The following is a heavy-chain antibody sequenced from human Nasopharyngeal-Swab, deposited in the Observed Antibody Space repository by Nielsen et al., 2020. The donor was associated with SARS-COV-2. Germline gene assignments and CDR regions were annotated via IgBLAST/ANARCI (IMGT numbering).Heavy chain of an antibody. CDR1: GFSLSTSGVG. D-gene: IGHD5-18*01. J-gene: IGHJ4*02. CDR3: AHTRYIRLLGY. V-gene: IGHV2-5*02. CDR2: IYWDDDK. Sequence: SGPTLVKPTQTLTLTCTFSGFSLSTSGVGVGWIRQPPGKALEWLALIYWDDDKRYRPSLKSRLIITKDTSKNQVVLTMTNMDPVDTATYYCAHTRYIRLLGYWGQGTLVTVSS.